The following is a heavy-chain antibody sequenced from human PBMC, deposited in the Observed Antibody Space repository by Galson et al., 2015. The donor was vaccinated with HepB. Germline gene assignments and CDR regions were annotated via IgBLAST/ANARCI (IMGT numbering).Heavy chain of an antibody. Sequence: SVKVSCKASGGTFSSYTISWVRQAPGQGLEWMGRIIPILGIANYAQKFQGRVTITAHKSTSTAYMELSSLRSEDTAVYYCARDREGIAVAGTTSDWGQGTLVTVSS. V-gene: IGHV1-69*04. D-gene: IGHD6-19*01. CDR2: IIPILGIA. J-gene: IGHJ4*02. CDR3: ARDREGIAVAGTTSD. CDR1: GGTFSSYT.